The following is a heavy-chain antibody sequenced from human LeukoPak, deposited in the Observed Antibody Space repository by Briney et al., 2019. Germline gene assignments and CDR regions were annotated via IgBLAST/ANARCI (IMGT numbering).Heavy chain of an antibody. J-gene: IGHJ4*02. Sequence: GGSLTPSSAASTLTFRNAWMRCVRQAHGNWLEWVGRTKSKTDGGTTDYAAPVKGRFTISRDDSKNTRYLQMSSLKTEDTAVYYCTTERTGSYYHLFVYWGEGTLFSVSS. D-gene: IGHD1-26*01. V-gene: IGHV3-15*01. CDR1: TLTFRNAW. CDR3: TTERTGSYYHLFVY. CDR2: TKSKTDGGTT.